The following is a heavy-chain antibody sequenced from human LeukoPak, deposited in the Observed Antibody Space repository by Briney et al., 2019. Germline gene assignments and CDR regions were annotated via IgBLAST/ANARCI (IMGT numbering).Heavy chain of an antibody. J-gene: IGHJ4*02. CDR2: INPSSGST. CDR1: GYTLTNYY. D-gene: IGHD6-6*01. V-gene: IGHV1-46*01. Sequence: ASVKVSCKASGYTLTNYYMHWVRQAPGQGLEWMGIINPSSGSTSSAQKFQGRVTMTRDMSTSTVYMELSSLRSEDTAVYYCARARLSIAAFDYWGQGTLVTVSS. CDR3: ARARLSIAAFDY.